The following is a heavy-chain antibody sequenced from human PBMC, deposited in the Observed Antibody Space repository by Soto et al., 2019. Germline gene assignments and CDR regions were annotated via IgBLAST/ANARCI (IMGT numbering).Heavy chain of an antibody. CDR3: AKDLGPLRLLNYYFYGLDV. CDR1: GFTVSSSY. Sequence: EVKLVESGGGLVQPGRSLRLSCNASGFTVSSSYMSWVRQAPGMGLEWVAVIESGGSTHYADSVKGRFTISRDNSKNMIYLQLHTLRAEDTAVYYCAKDLGPLRLLNYYFYGLDVWGQGTTVTVSS. J-gene: IGHJ6*02. V-gene: IGHV3-53*01. D-gene: IGHD2-15*01. CDR2: IESGGST.